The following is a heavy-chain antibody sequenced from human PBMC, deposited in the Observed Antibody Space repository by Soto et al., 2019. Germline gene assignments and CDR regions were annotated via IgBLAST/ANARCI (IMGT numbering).Heavy chain of an antibody. J-gene: IGHJ3*02. D-gene: IGHD1-26*01. V-gene: IGHV3-7*01. Sequence: PGGSVRLSCAASGFSFSSYWMSWVRQAPGKGLEWVANMKQDGSEEYNVDSVKGRFTISRDNAKNSLYLQMNSLRAEDTAVYYCAKSGSYGIDAFDIWGQGTMVTVSS. CDR1: GFSFSSYW. CDR3: AKSGSYGIDAFDI. CDR2: MKQDGSEE.